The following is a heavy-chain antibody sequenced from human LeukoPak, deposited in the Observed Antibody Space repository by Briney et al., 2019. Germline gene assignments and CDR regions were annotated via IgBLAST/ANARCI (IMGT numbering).Heavy chain of an antibody. Sequence: SETLSLTCTVSGGSISSYYWSWIRQPPGKGLEWIGYIYYSGSTNYNPSLKSRVTISVDTSKNQFSLKLSSVTAADTAVCYCASMAAPSRAFDYWGQGTLVTVSS. V-gene: IGHV4-59*01. D-gene: IGHD5-24*01. CDR2: IYYSGST. CDR3: ASMAAPSRAFDY. J-gene: IGHJ4*02. CDR1: GGSISSYY.